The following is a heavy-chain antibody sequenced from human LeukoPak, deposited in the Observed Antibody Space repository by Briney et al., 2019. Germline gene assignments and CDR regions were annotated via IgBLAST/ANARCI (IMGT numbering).Heavy chain of an antibody. CDR1: GGSISSVSYY. D-gene: IGHD6-13*01. J-gene: IGHJ6*03. CDR2: IYTDGST. Sequence: SETLSLTCTVSGGSISSVSYYWSWIREPAGKGLEWIGRIYTDGSTEYNPSLKSRLTISADTSKNQFSLRLSSVTAADTAVYYCRGVWQQTILYYYYMDVWGKGTTVTVSS. CDR3: RGVWQQTILYYYYMDV. V-gene: IGHV4-61*02.